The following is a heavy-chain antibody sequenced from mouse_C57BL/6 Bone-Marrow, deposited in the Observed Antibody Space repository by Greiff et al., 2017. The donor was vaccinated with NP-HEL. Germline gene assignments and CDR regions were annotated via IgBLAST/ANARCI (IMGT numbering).Heavy chain of an antibody. Sequence: QVQLQQPGAELVRPGSSVTLSCKASGYTFTSYWMHWVKQRPIQGLEWIGNIDPSDSETHYNQKFKDKATLTVDKSSSTAYMQLSSLTYEDSAVYSCAREPAYYSNWGCAYWGKGTLVTVSA. V-gene: IGHV1-52*01. CDR3: AREPAYYSNWGCAY. J-gene: IGHJ3*01. CDR2: IDPSDSET. D-gene: IGHD2-5*01. CDR1: GYTFTSYW.